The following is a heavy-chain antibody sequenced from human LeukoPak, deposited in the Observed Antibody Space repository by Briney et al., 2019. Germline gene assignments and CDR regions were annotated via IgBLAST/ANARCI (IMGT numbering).Heavy chain of an antibody. CDR1: GGTFSNYA. Sequence: SVKVSCKASGGTFSNYAISWVRQAPGQGLEWMGRIIPILGIANYAQKFQGRVTITADKSTSTAYMELSSLRSEDTAVYYCARFYSGYDGDYGMDVWGQGTTVTVSS. CDR3: ARFYSGYDGDYGMDV. V-gene: IGHV1-69*04. J-gene: IGHJ6*02. CDR2: IIPILGIA. D-gene: IGHD5-12*01.